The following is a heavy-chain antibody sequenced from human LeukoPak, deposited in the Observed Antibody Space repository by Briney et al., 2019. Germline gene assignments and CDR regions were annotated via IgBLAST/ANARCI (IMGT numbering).Heavy chain of an antibody. CDR2: IYYSRTA. CDR1: GGSISSYY. J-gene: IGHJ4*02. CDR3: ARLSGSQATPY. D-gene: IGHD1-26*01. Sequence: SVTLSLTCTVSGGSISSYYWSWIRQPPEKGLEWIGYIYYSRTANYNPCLKSRVTMSVDTSKSQFSLKLSSVTAADTAVYYCARLSGSQATPYWGQGTLVTVSS. V-gene: IGHV4-59*08.